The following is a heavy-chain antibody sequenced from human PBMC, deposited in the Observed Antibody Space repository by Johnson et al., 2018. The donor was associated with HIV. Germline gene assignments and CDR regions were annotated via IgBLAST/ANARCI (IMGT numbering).Heavy chain of an antibody. D-gene: IGHD5-18*01. CDR1: GFTFSSYG. V-gene: IGHV3-30*02. CDR2: IRYDGSNK. Sequence: QVQLVESGGGVVQPGGSLRLSCAASGFTFSSYGMHWVRQAPGKGLEWVAFIRYDGSNKYYADSVKGRFPISRDNSKNTLYLQMNSLIAEDTAVYYCAKRGPFGVFTVMVIDAFDIWGQGTMVTVSS. CDR3: AKRGPFGVFTVMVIDAFDI. J-gene: IGHJ3*02.